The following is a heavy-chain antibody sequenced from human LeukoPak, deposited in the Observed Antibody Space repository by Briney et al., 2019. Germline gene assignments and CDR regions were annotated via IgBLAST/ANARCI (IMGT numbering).Heavy chain of an antibody. Sequence: ASVKVSCKVSGYTLTELSMHWVRQAPGQGLEWMGWINPNSGGTNYAQKFQGRVTMTRDTSISTAYMELSRLRSDDTAAYYCASLTGHYYDSSGYYEGDYWGQGTLVTVSS. J-gene: IGHJ4*02. CDR1: GYTLTELS. CDR2: INPNSGGT. CDR3: ASLTGHYYDSSGYYEGDY. D-gene: IGHD3-22*01. V-gene: IGHV1-2*02.